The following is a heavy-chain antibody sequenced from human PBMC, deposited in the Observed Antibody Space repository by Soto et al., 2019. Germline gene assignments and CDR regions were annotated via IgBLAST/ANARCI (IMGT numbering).Heavy chain of an antibody. D-gene: IGHD2-2*01. CDR2: IYYSGST. Sequence: SETLSLTCTVSGGSISSGGYYWSWIRQHPGKGLEWIGYIYYSGSTYYNPSLKSRVTISVDTSKNQFSLKLSSVTAADTAVYYCARAFISDAVCSSTSCSWYYYYYMDVWGKGTTVTASS. J-gene: IGHJ6*03. CDR3: ARAFISDAVCSSTSCSWYYYYYMDV. V-gene: IGHV4-31*03. CDR1: GGSISSGGYY.